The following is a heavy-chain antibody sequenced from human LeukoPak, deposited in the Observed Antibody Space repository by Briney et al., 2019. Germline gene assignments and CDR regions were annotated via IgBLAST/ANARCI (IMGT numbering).Heavy chain of an antibody. D-gene: IGHD3-9*01. Sequence: KPSETLSLTCTVSGGSISSYYWSWIRQPPGKGLEWIGYIYYSGSTNYNPSLKSRVTISVDTSKNQFSLKLSSVTAADTAVYYCARSYRRYDAFDIWGQGTMVTVSS. V-gene: IGHV4-59*08. CDR3: ARSYRRYDAFDI. CDR1: GGSISSYY. CDR2: IYYSGST. J-gene: IGHJ3*02.